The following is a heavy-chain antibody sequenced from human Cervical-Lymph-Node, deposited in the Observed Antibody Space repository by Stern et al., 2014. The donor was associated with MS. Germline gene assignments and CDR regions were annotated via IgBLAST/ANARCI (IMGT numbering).Heavy chain of an antibody. D-gene: IGHD3-16*02. Sequence: QVQLVQSGAEVKQPGSSVKVSCKASGGTISNYIIGWVRQAPGQGLEWMGGIIPMFGIANYAEKFQDRVTITADESTSTAYMDLSSLGSEDTAVYYCARATSDYIWGTYRFLDSWGQGTLVIVSS. J-gene: IGHJ4*02. V-gene: IGHV1-69*01. CDR1: GGTISNYI. CDR3: ARATSDYIWGTYRFLDS. CDR2: IIPMFGIA.